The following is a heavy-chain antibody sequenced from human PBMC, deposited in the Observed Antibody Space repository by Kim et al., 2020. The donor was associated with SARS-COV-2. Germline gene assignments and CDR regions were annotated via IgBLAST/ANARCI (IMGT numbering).Heavy chain of an antibody. Sequence: SETLSLTCTVSAGSSGTHYWNWIRQPPGRGLEWIGYVDNSGTTSYNPSLKSRVAISRDTSRSHFSLRLTSVTAADTAVYYCARFGWGAFWGQGTLVTGSS. V-gene: IGHV4-59*11. CDR1: AGSSGTHY. D-gene: IGHD3-16*01. CDR2: VDNSGTT. CDR3: ARFGWGAF. J-gene: IGHJ4*02.